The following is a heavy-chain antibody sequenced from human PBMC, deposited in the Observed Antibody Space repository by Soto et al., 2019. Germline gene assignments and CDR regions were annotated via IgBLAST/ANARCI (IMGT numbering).Heavy chain of an antibody. CDR3: AKGTDHAYDF. CDR2: IIPLFGTT. J-gene: IGHJ4*02. Sequence: QVQLVQSGAEVKKPGSSVKVSCKASGGTFRSFAFSWVRQAPGHGLEWMGGIIPLFGTTNYAQRFQGRVTITADESTSTAYMELSSLKSEDTAIYYCAKGTDHAYDFWGQGTLVTVSS. D-gene: IGHD2-2*01. V-gene: IGHV1-69*01. CDR1: GGTFRSFA.